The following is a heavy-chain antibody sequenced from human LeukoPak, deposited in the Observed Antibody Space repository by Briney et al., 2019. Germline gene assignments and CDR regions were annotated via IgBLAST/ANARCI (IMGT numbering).Heavy chain of an antibody. V-gene: IGHV3-30*02. CDR1: GFTFSSYG. J-gene: IGHJ6*03. CDR3: AKDGSRSREVFPYYYGSGRLQYMDV. Sequence: GGSLRLSCAASGFTFSSYGMHWVRQAPGKGREGVAFIRFDGSNKYYADSVKGRFTISRDNSKNTLYLQMNSLRDEDTAVFYCAKDGSRSREVFPYYYGSGRLQYMDVWGKGTTVIISS. CDR2: IRFDGSNK. D-gene: IGHD3-10*01.